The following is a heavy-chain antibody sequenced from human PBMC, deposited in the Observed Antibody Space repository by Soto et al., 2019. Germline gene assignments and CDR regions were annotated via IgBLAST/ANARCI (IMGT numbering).Heavy chain of an antibody. CDR1: GFTFSSYA. V-gene: IGHV3-30-3*01. CDR3: AGHVFPPLRFGAPSWYFDL. J-gene: IGHJ2*01. D-gene: IGHD3-16*01. Sequence: QVQLVESGGGVVQPGRSLRLSCAASGFTFSSYAMHWVRQAPGKGLEWVAVISYDGSNKYYADSVKGRFTISRDNSKNTLYLQMNSLRAEDTAVYYCAGHVFPPLRFGAPSWYFDLWGRGTLVTVSS. CDR2: ISYDGSNK.